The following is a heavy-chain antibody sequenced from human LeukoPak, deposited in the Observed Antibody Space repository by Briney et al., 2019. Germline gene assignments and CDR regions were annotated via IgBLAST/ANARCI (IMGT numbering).Heavy chain of an antibody. D-gene: IGHD6-19*01. CDR1: GGSISSYY. Sequence: SETLSLTCTVSGGSISSYYWSWIRQPLGKGLEWIGYIHYSGSTIYSPSLKSRVTISLDTANNQFSLRLSSVTAADTAVYYCARLIPAYSGSAWYYFDFWGQGTLVTVSS. CDR2: IHYSGST. V-gene: IGHV4-59*08. CDR3: ARLIPAYSGSAWYYFDF. J-gene: IGHJ4*02.